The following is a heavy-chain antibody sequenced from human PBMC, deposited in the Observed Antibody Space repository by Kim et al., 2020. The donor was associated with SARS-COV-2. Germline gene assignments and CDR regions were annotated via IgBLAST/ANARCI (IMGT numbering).Heavy chain of an antibody. J-gene: IGHJ4*02. CDR2: IIPIFGTA. D-gene: IGHD3-22*01. V-gene: IGHV1-69*13. CDR3: AMNPAGYDSSGYYYDGLDY. Sequence: SVKVSCKASGGTFSSYAISWVRQAPGQGLEWMGGIIPIFGTANYAQKFQGRVTITADESTSTAYMELSSLRSEDTAVYYCAMNPAGYDSSGYYYDGLDYWGQGTLVTVSS. CDR1: GGTFSSYA.